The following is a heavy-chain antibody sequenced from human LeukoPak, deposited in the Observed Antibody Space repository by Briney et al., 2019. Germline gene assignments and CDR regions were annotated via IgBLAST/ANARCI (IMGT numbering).Heavy chain of an antibody. J-gene: IGHJ6*03. CDR1: GYTFINHD. V-gene: IGHV1-8*01. Sequence: GASVKVSCKASGYTFINHDINWVRQTAGQGLEWMGWMNPRTGVTQYAQKFRGRVNMTRDSSLSTAYMDLSGLTSDDTAVYYCAREGEYSYGYVHYFYYMDVWGKGTTVTVFS. D-gene: IGHD6-6*01. CDR3: AREGEYSYGYVHYFYYMDV. CDR2: MNPRTGVT.